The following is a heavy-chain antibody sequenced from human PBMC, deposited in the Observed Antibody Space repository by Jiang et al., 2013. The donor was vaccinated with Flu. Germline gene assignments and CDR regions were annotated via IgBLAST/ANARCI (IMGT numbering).Heavy chain of an antibody. J-gene: IGHJ4*02. V-gene: IGHV1-2*04. CDR2: INPNSGGT. D-gene: IGHD2-15*01. Sequence: VQLVESGAEVKKPGASVKVSCKASGYTFTGYYMHWVRQAPGQGLEWMGWINPNSGGTNYAQKFQGWVTMTRDTSISTAYMELSRLRSDDTAVYYCARSGLVVYRAGEHRAFDYWGQGTLVTGLL. CDR1: GYTFTGYY. CDR3: ARSGLVVYRAGEHRAFDY.